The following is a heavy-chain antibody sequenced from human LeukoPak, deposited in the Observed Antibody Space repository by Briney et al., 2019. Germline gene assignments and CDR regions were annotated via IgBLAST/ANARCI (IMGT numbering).Heavy chain of an antibody. Sequence: GESLKISCKASGYSFTNHWIVWVRQRPGKGLWWMGIIYPGDSDTRYRPSFLGQVIISADKSISTAYLQWSSLRASDTAMYYCARLRGAGTTVPWGQGTLVTVSS. CDR3: ARLRGAGTTVP. CDR1: GYSFTNHW. V-gene: IGHV5-51*01. CDR2: IYPGDSDT. D-gene: IGHD1-7*01. J-gene: IGHJ5*02.